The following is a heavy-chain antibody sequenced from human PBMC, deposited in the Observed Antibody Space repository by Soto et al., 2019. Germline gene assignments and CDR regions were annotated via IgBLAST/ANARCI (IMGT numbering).Heavy chain of an antibody. CDR1: GFSLSTSGVG. Sequence: QITLKESGPTLVKPTQTLTLTCTFSGFSLSTSGVGVGWVRQPPGKALEWLALIYWDGDKRYSPSLKSRRTIIKDTSKDQVVLIMTNMDPVDTAKYDCVQTHKWLRFDYWGQGTLVTVSS. V-gene: IGHV2-5*02. CDR2: IYWDGDK. J-gene: IGHJ4*02. CDR3: VQTHKWLRFDY. D-gene: IGHD5-12*01.